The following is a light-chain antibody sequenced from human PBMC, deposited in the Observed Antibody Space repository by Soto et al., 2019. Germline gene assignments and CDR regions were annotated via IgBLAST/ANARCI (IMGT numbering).Light chain of an antibody. CDR1: NSNIGSNT. CDR3: AAWDDSLNGLV. Sequence: QAVVTQPPSASGTPGQRVTISCSGSNSNIGSNTVNWYQQLPGTAPKLLIYSNNQRPSGVPDRFSGSKSGTSASLAISGLQSEDEADYYCAAWDDSLNGLVFGGGTKLTVL. J-gene: IGLJ2*01. V-gene: IGLV1-44*01. CDR2: SNN.